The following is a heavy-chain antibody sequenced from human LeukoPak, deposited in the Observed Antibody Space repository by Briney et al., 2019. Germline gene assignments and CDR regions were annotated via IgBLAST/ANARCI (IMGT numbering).Heavy chain of an antibody. CDR1: GLIFSNYD. CDR3: AKDRYYYGSGSDY. V-gene: IGHV3-30*02. Sequence: GGSLRLSCAASGLIFSNYDMHWVRQAPGKGLEWVAFIRYDGSTKYYADSVKGRFTISRDNSKNTLYLQMNSLRVEDTAVYYCAKDRYYYGSGSDYWGQGTLVTVSS. J-gene: IGHJ4*02. CDR2: IRYDGSTK. D-gene: IGHD3-10*01.